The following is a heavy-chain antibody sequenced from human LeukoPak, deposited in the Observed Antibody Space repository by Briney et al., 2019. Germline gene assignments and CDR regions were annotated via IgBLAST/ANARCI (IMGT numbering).Heavy chain of an antibody. CDR3: ARVGGSGSYFDDTYYMDV. D-gene: IGHD3-10*01. CDR1: GGSISSYY. J-gene: IGHJ6*03. Sequence: PSETLSLTCTVSGGSISSYYWSWLRQPPGKGLEWIGYIYYSGSTNYNPSLKSRVTISVDTSKNQLSLKLNSVTAADTAVYYCARVGGSGSYFDDTYYMDVWGKGTTVTISS. V-gene: IGHV4-59*08. CDR2: IYYSGST.